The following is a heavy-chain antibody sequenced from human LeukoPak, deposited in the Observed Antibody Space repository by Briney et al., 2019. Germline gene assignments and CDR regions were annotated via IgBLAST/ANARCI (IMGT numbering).Heavy chain of an antibody. J-gene: IGHJ4*02. Sequence: GSLRLSCAASGFTFSSYWMSWVRQAPGKGLEWVANIKQDGSEKYYVDSVKGRFTISRDNAKNSLYLQMNSLRAEDTAVYYCARVYSSSWYRWLLFDYWGQGTLVTVSS. CDR3: ARVYSSSWYRWLLFDY. CDR2: IKQDGSEK. D-gene: IGHD6-13*01. CDR1: GFTFSSYW. V-gene: IGHV3-7*01.